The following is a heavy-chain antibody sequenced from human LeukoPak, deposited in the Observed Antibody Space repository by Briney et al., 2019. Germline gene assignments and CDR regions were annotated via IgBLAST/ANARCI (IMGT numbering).Heavy chain of an antibody. D-gene: IGHD6-6*01. CDR2: IYTSGNT. V-gene: IGHV3-53*01. Sequence: ESGGSLRLSRAASGFTFSSYAMSWVRQAPGKGLEWVSVIYTSGNTYYADSVKGRFTSSRDNSKNTLYLQMNSLRAEDTAVYYCAREHLVLHYFDQWGQGTLVTVSS. CDR1: GFTFSSYA. J-gene: IGHJ4*02. CDR3: AREHLVLHYFDQ.